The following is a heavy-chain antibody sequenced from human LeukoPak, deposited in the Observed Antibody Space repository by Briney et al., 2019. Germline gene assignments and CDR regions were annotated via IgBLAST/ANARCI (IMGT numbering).Heavy chain of an antibody. D-gene: IGHD2-2*01. CDR1: GVTFSSYA. CDR2: ISGSGDNI. J-gene: IGHJ4*02. CDR3: AKSDCSYISCYVLDY. Sequence: PGGSLRLSCAASGVTFSSYAMSWVRQAPGKGLEWVSAISGSGDNIYYADSVKGRFTISRDSSKKTLYLQMNILRAEDTAVYYCAKSDCSYISCYVLDYWGQGTQVTVSS. V-gene: IGHV3-23*01.